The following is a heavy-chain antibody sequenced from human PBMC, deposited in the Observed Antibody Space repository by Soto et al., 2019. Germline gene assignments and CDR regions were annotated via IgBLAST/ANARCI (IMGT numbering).Heavy chain of an antibody. J-gene: IGHJ6*02. CDR1: GGTFSSYA. D-gene: IGHD3-16*01. CDR3: ARRLGGHHYSYGMDV. V-gene: IGHV1-69*12. Sequence: QVQLVQSGAEVKKPGSSVKVSCKASGGTFSSYAISWVRQAPGQGLEWMGGIIPIFGTPDYAQRFQGRVRMTADESTSTLYMELSSLRPEDTAVYYGARRLGGHHYSYGMDVWGQGTTVTVSS. CDR2: IIPIFGTP.